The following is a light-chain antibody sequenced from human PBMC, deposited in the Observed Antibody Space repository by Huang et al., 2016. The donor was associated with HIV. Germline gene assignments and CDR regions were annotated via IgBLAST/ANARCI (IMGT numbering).Light chain of an antibody. Sequence: EIVMTQSPATLSVSPGERATLSCRASQSVSSNLAWYQQKPGQAPRLLIDGASTRATGIPARFRGSGSGKEFTLTISSLQSEDFAVYYCQQYNNWPRTFGQGTKVEIK. V-gene: IGKV3-15*01. J-gene: IGKJ1*01. CDR2: GAS. CDR3: QQYNNWPRT. CDR1: QSVSSN.